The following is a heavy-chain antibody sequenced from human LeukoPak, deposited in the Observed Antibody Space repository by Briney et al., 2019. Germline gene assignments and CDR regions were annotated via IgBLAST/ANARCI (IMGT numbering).Heavy chain of an antibody. Sequence: PGGSLRLSCAASGFTFSSYSMNWVRQAPGKGLECVSGISGSDSSTYYADSVKGRFTISRDNSKNTLYLQMNSLRAEDTAVYYCAKGGGWLYYFDYWGQGTLVTVSS. CDR1: GFTFSSYS. J-gene: IGHJ4*02. CDR2: ISGSDSST. D-gene: IGHD4-23*01. V-gene: IGHV3-23*01. CDR3: AKGGGWLYYFDY.